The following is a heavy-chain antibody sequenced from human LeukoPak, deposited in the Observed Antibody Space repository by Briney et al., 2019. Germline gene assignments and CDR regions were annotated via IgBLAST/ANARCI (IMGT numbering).Heavy chain of an antibody. J-gene: IGHJ6*04. CDR2: ISSSSSYI. D-gene: IGHD3-3*01. Sequence: KPGGSLRLSCAASGFTFSSYSMNWVRQAPGKGLEGVSSISSSSSYIYYADSVKGRFTISRDNAKNSLYLQMNSLRAEDTAVYYCARDSITIFGVVTLDVWGKGTTVTVSS. CDR3: ARDSITIFGVVTLDV. CDR1: GFTFSSYS. V-gene: IGHV3-21*01.